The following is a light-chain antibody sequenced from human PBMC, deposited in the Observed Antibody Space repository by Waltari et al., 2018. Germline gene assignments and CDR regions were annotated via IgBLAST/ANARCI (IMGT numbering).Light chain of an antibody. CDR1: QKIGTY. J-gene: IGKJ1*01. CDR3: QNHERLPAT. V-gene: IGKV3-20*01. CDR2: AAS. Sequence: SCRSSQKIGTYLFWDQQKPGQPPSLLMYAASRMATGVPDRFSGSGSGTDFSLTISRLEPEDFAVYYCQNHERLPATFGQGTRVEIK.